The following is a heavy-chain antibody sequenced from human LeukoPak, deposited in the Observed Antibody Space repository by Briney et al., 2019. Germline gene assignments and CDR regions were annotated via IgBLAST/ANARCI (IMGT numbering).Heavy chain of an antibody. CDR2: IYYSGST. CDR1: GGSISSYY. J-gene: IGHJ4*02. D-gene: IGHD5-12*01. CDR3: ARGMDIVATDY. V-gene: IGHV4-59*01. Sequence: SETLSLTCTVSGGSISSYYCSWIRQPPGKGREWIGYIYYSGSTNYNPSLKSRVTISVDTSKNQFSLKLSSVTAADTAVYYCARGMDIVATDYWGQGTLVTVSS.